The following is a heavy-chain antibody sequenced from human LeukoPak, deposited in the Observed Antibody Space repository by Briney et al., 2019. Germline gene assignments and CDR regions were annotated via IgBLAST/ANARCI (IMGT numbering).Heavy chain of an antibody. V-gene: IGHV3-43*02. D-gene: IGHD3-16*01. Sequence: GGSLRLSCAASGFTFDDYVMYWVRQAPEKGLEWISLISGDGGTTYHVDSVKGRFTISRDNAKNSLYLQMNSLRAEDTALYYCARAVLLRWGYYYYMDVWGKGTTVTVSS. CDR1: GFTFDDYV. CDR3: ARAVLLRWGYYYYMDV. J-gene: IGHJ6*03. CDR2: ISGDGGTT.